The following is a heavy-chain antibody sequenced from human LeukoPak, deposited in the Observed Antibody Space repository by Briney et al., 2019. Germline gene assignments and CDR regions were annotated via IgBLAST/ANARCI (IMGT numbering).Heavy chain of an antibody. J-gene: IGHJ4*02. D-gene: IGHD4-17*01. CDR2: IYTSGST. V-gene: IGHV4-4*07. Sequence: PSETLSLTCTVSGXXXXSYXXSWIRXXXXXXXXXXGRIYTSGSTNYNPSLKSRVTMSVDTSKNQFSLKLSSVTAADTAVYYCASHHDYGDYFDYWGQGTLVTVSS. CDR3: ASHHDYGDYFDY. CDR1: GXXXXSYX.